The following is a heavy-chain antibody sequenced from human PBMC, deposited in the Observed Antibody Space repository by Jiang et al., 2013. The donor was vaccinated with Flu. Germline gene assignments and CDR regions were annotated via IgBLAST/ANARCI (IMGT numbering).Heavy chain of an antibody. CDR2: IYYSGST. CDR1: GGSISSYY. V-gene: IGHV4-59*08. CDR3: ARHYDRSGYYPPRGWFDP. D-gene: IGHD3-22*01. Sequence: PGLVKPSETLSLTCTVSGGSISSYYWSWIRQPPGKGLEWIGYIYYSGSTNYNPSLKSRVTISVDTSKNQFSLKLSSVIAADTAVYYCARHYDRSGYYPPRGWFDPWGQGTLVTVSS. J-gene: IGHJ5*02.